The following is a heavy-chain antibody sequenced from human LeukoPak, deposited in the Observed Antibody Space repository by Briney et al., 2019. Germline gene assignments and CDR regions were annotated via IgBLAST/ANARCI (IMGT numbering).Heavy chain of an antibody. J-gene: IGHJ4*02. CDR2: INPNSGGT. CDR1: GYTFTGYY. V-gene: IGHV1-2*06. D-gene: IGHD3-10*01. CDR3: ARGFLWFGELQYYFDY. Sequence: ASVKVSCKASGYTFTGYYMHWVRQAPGQGLEWMGRINPNSGGTNYAQKFQGRVTMTRDTSISTAYIELSRLRSDDTAVYYCARGFLWFGELQYYFDYWGQGTLVTVSS.